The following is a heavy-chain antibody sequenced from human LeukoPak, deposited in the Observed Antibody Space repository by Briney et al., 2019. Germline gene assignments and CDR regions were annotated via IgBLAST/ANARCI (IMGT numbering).Heavy chain of an antibody. Sequence: ASVKVSCKVSGYTLSELSMHWVRQSRGKGLEWMGGFDVAETDTIYAQKFQGRVTMTEDTSTDTAYMELNSLSSEDTAVYYCSSFGVEEWQGLHFWGQGTLVTVSS. CDR1: GYTLSELS. CDR3: SSFGVEEWQGLHF. CDR2: FDVAETDT. J-gene: IGHJ4*02. V-gene: IGHV1-24*01. D-gene: IGHD3-10*01.